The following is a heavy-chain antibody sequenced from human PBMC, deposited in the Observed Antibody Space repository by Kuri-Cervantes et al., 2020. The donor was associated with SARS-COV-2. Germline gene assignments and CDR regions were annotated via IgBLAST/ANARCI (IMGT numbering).Heavy chain of an antibody. CDR3: ASGYSYGFQPHVAFDI. D-gene: IGHD5-18*01. CDR2: ISGSGGST. CDR1: GFTFSSYA. Sequence: GESLRISCAASGFTFSSYAMSWVRQAPGKGLEWVSAISGSGGSTYYADSVKGRFTISRDNSKNTLYLQMSSLRAEDTAVYYCASGYSYGFQPHVAFDIWGHGTMVTVSS. V-gene: IGHV3-23*01. J-gene: IGHJ3*02.